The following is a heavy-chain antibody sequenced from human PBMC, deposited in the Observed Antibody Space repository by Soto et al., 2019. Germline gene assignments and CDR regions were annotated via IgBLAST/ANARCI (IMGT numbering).Heavy chain of an antibody. CDR3: AREFSSAHINDHDF. D-gene: IGHD1-1*01. V-gene: IGHV4-61*03. J-gene: IGHJ4*02. CDR1: GGSISLERFY. Sequence: QVQLQESGPGLVKPSETLSLTCTVSGGSISLERFYWTWIRQPPGKGLEWIGYVSHTGATNYNPSLQSRVDISVDTSRIHSSLKLRSPTAADTAVYFCAREFSSAHINDHDFGGQGTLFSVSA. CDR2: VSHTGAT.